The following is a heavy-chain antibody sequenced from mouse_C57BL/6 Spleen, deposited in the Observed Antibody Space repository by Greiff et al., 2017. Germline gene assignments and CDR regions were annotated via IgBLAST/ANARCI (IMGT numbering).Heavy chain of an antibody. V-gene: IGHV10-3*01. Sequence: EVQLVESGGGLVQPKGSLKLSCAASGFTFNTYAMHWVRQAPGKGLEWVARIRSKSSNYATYYADSVKDRFTISRDDSQSMLYLQMNNLKTEDTAMYYCVREAITTVVATRYFDVWGTGTTVTVSS. CDR2: IRSKSSNYAT. D-gene: IGHD1-1*01. CDR3: VREAITTVVATRYFDV. J-gene: IGHJ1*03. CDR1: GFTFNTYA.